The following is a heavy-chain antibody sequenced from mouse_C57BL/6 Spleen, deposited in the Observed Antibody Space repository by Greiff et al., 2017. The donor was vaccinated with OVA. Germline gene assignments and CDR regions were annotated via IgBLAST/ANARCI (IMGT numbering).Heavy chain of an antibody. V-gene: IGHV3-6*01. J-gene: IGHJ2*01. CDR3: ARVITTVVAPFDD. CDR1: GYSITSGYY. D-gene: IGHD1-1*01. CDR2: ISYDGSN. Sequence: EVKLQESGPGLVKPSQSLSLTCSVTGYSITSGYYWTWIRQFPGTKLEWMGYISYDGSNNYNPSLNNRISITRDTSKNQFFLKLNSVTTEDTATYYCARVITTVVAPFDDWGQGATLTVSS.